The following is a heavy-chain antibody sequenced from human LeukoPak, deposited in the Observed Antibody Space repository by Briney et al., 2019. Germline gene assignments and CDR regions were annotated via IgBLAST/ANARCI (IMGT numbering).Heavy chain of an antibody. Sequence: PSETLSLTCTVSGGSISSYYWSWIRQPPGKGLKWIGYIYYSGSTNYNPSLKSRVTISVDTSKNQFSLKLSSVTAADTAVYYCAREYSGYVPYFDYWGQGTLVTVSS. D-gene: IGHD5-12*01. CDR1: GGSISSYY. J-gene: IGHJ4*02. V-gene: IGHV4-59*01. CDR2: IYYSGST. CDR3: AREYSGYVPYFDY.